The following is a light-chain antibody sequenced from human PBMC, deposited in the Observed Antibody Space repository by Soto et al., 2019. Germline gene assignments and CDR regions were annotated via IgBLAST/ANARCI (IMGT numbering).Light chain of an antibody. CDR1: QTFYHAY. Sequence: VLTQSPGTLSLSLGDRATLSCRASQTFYHAYVAWYQQRPGQAPSLLIYGASTRAADVPERFSGSGSGTYFTLTISRLEPEDSAVYYCQQYGNSPWTFGQGTKVEIK. CDR3: QQYGNSPWT. J-gene: IGKJ1*01. CDR2: GAS. V-gene: IGKV3-20*01.